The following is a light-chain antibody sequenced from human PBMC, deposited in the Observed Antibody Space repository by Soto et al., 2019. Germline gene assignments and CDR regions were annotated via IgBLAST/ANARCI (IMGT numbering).Light chain of an antibody. V-gene: IGKV3-20*01. CDR2: GAS. CDR1: QSVSTTY. CDR3: HQYGSSALT. J-gene: IGKJ4*01. Sequence: EIVLTQSPGTLSLSPGERATLSCRASQSVSTTYLAWYQQKPGQAPRLVIYGASSRATGIPDRFSGSGSGTDFTLSISRLEPEDFAVYFFHQYGSSALTFGGGTKVEIK.